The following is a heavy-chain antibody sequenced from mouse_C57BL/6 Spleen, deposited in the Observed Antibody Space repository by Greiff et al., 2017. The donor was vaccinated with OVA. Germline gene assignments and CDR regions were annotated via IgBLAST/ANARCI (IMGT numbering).Heavy chain of an antibody. Sequence: VQLQQSGAELVKPGASVKLSCKASGYTFTSYWMHWVKQRPGQGLEWIGMIHPNSGSTNYNEKFKSKATLTVDKSSSTAYMQLSSLTSEDSAVYYCARYDSNRDYAMDYWGQGTSVTVSS. CDR1: GYTFTSYW. D-gene: IGHD2-4*01. J-gene: IGHJ4*01. CDR3: ARYDSNRDYAMDY. V-gene: IGHV1-64*01. CDR2: IHPNSGST.